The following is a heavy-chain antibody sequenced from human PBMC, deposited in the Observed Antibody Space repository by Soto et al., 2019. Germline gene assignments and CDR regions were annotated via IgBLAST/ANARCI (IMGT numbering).Heavy chain of an antibody. D-gene: IGHD6-13*01. CDR3: ARRGYSSSWYYYYYYGMDV. J-gene: IGHJ6*02. CDR1: GYTFTSYD. CDR2: MNPNSGNT. Sequence: QVQLVQSGAEVKKPGASVKVSCKASGYTFTSYDINWVRQATGQGLEWMGWMNPNSGNTGYAQKFQGRVTITKTPYISTAYMELSSLRSEDTAVYYCARRGYSSSWYYYYYYGMDVWGQGTTVTVSS. V-gene: IGHV1-8*01.